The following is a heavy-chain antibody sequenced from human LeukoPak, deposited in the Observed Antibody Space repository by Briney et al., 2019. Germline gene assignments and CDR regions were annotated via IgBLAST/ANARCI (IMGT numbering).Heavy chain of an antibody. CDR1: GGSFSGYY. D-gene: IGHD3-3*01. V-gene: IGHV4-34*01. CDR2: INHSGST. Sequence: SETLSLTCVVYGGSFSGYYWSWIRQPPGKGLEWIGEINHSGSTNYNPSLKSRVTISVDTSKNQFSLKLSSVTAADTAVYYCARQVPYYDFWSGYYDTHFDYWGQGTLVTVSS. CDR3: ARQVPYYDFWSGYYDTHFDY. J-gene: IGHJ4*02.